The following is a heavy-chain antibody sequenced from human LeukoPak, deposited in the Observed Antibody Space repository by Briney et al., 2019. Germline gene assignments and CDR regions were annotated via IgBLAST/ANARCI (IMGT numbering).Heavy chain of an antibody. Sequence: SETVSLTCTVSGGSISSSSYYWGWIRQPPGRGLGWIGSIYYSGSTYYNPSLKSRVTISVDTSKNPYSLKLSSVTAADTAVYYCARLDGGYGISDYWGQGTLVTVSS. J-gene: IGHJ4*02. CDR3: ARLDGGYGISDY. V-gene: IGHV4-39*01. CDR1: GGSISSSSYY. CDR2: IYYSGST. D-gene: IGHD5-12*01.